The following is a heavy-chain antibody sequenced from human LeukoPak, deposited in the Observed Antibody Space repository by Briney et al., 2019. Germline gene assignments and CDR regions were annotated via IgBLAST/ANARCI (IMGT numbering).Heavy chain of an antibody. CDR2: INSDGSST. Sequence: GGSLRLSCAASGFTFSSYWMHWVRQAPGKGLVWVSRINSDGSSTSYADSVKGRFTISRDNAKNTLYLQMNSLRAEDTAVCYCARGDVDTAMVGYYYYYYMDVWGKGTTVTISS. CDR3: ARGDVDTAMVGYYYYYYMDV. V-gene: IGHV3-74*01. D-gene: IGHD5-18*01. J-gene: IGHJ6*03. CDR1: GFTFSSYW.